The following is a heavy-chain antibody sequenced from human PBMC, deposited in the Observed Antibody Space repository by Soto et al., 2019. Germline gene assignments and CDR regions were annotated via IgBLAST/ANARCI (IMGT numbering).Heavy chain of an antibody. Sequence: GASVKVSCKASGYTFTSYGISWVRQAPGQGLEWMGWISAYNGNTNYAQKLQGRVTMTTDTSTSTAYMELRSLRSDDTAVYYCASWAFGESQLVTAKPLDYWGQGTLVTVSS. J-gene: IGHJ4*02. CDR2: ISAYNGNT. CDR3: ASWAFGESQLVTAKPLDY. CDR1: GYTFTSYG. V-gene: IGHV1-18*01. D-gene: IGHD3-10*01.